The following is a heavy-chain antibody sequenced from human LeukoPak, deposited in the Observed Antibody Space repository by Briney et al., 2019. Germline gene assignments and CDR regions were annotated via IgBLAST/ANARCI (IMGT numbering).Heavy chain of an antibody. CDR3: ATDNPRQRYYGMDV. J-gene: IGHJ6*02. Sequence: ASVKVSCKVSGYTLTELSMHWVRQAPGKGLEWMGGSDPEDGETIYAQKFQGRVTMTEDTSTDTAYMELSSLRSEDTAVYYCATDNPRQRYYGMDVWGQGTTVTVSS. CDR1: GYTLTELS. D-gene: IGHD6-25*01. V-gene: IGHV1-24*01. CDR2: SDPEDGET.